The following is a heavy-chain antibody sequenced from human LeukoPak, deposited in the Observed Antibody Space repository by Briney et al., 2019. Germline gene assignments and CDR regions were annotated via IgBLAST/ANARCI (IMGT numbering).Heavy chain of an antibody. CDR3: ARIVTTDWPRTSYYFDY. V-gene: IGHV4-39*01. D-gene: IGHD3-9*01. J-gene: IGHJ4*02. Sequence: PSETLSLTCTVSGGSISSSSYYWGCIRQPPGKGLEWIGSIYYSGSTYYNPSLKSRVTISVDTSKNQFSLKLSSVTAADTAVYYCARIVTTDWPRTSYYFDYWGQGTLVTVSS. CDR2: IYYSGST. CDR1: GGSISSSSYY.